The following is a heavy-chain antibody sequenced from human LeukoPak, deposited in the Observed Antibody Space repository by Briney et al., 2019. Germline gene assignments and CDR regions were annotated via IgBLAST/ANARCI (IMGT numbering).Heavy chain of an antibody. J-gene: IGHJ6*02. V-gene: IGHV1-69*13. Sequence: SVKVSCKASGGTFSSYSISWVRQAPGQGLEWVGGIIPIFDTADYAQKFQGRVTITADESTSTAYMELSSLRSEDTAVFYCARISLGAIWGYYYGMDVWGQGTTVTVSS. CDR1: GGTFSSYS. CDR2: IIPIFDTA. D-gene: IGHD1-26*01. CDR3: ARISLGAIWGYYYGMDV.